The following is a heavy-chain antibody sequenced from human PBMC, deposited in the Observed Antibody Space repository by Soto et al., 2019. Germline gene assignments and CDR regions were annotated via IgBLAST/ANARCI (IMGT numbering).Heavy chain of an antibody. CDR3: PRGELFRGVGT. J-gene: IGHJ5*02. CDR1: GYTFTSYG. D-gene: IGHD3-10*01. Sequence: QVQLVQSGAEVKKPGASVKVSCKASGYTFTSYGISWVRQAPGQGLEWMGWISAYNGNTNYAQKLQGRVTMTPDTSTSTAYMELRSRRSDDTAVYSCPRGELFRGVGTWGQGTLVTVSS. CDR2: ISAYNGNT. V-gene: IGHV1-18*01.